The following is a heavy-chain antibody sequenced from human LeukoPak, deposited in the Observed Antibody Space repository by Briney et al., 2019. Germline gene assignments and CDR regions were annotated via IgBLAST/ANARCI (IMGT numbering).Heavy chain of an antibody. D-gene: IGHD6-19*01. CDR3: AREEGIAVNYYYMDV. J-gene: IGHJ6*03. CDR1: GFTFSDYY. CDR2: ISSSGSTI. Sequence: GGSLRLSCAASGFTFSDYYMSWIRQAPGKGLEWVSYISSSGSTIYYADPVKGRFTISRDNAKNSLYLQMNSLRAEDTAVYYCAREEGIAVNYYYMDVWGKGTTVTVSS. V-gene: IGHV3-11*04.